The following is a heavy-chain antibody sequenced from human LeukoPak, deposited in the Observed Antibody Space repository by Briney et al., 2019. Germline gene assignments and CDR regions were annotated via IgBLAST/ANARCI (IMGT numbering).Heavy chain of an antibody. CDR3: ARGGSGLGWLWFDY. V-gene: IGHV3-64*01. CDR2: ISSNGGST. J-gene: IGHJ4*02. CDR1: GFTFSSYA. D-gene: IGHD5-12*01. Sequence: GGSLRLSCAASGFTFSSYAMHWVRQAPGKGLEYVSAISSNGGSTYYANSVKGRFTISRDNSKNTLYLQMGSLRAEDTAVYYCARGGSGLGWLWFDYWGQGTLVTVSS.